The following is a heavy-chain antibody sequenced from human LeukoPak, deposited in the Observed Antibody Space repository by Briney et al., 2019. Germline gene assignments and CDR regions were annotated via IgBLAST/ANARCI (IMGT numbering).Heavy chain of an antibody. CDR3: ARGIVVVPSGFDP. V-gene: IGHV1-3*01. CDR1: GYTFTSYA. J-gene: IGHJ5*02. CDR2: INAGNGNT. Sequence: ASAKVSCKASGYTFTSYAMHWVRQAPGQRLEWMGWINAGNGNTKYSQKFQGRVTITRDTSASTAYMELSSLRSEDTAVYYCARGIVVVPSGFDPWGQGTLVTVSS. D-gene: IGHD2-21*01.